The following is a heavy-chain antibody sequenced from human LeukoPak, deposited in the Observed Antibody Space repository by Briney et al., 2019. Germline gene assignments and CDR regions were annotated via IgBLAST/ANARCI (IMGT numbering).Heavy chain of an antibody. CDR2: IIPIFGTA. D-gene: IGHD2-2*01. Sequence: SVKVSCKASGGTFSSYAISWVRQAPGQGLEWMGGIIPIFGTANYAQKFQGRVTITADESTSTAYMELSSLRSEDTAVYYCATGLGYCSTSSPRVAYWGQGTLVTVSS. J-gene: IGHJ4*02. CDR3: ATGLGYCSTSSPRVAY. CDR1: GGTFSSYA. V-gene: IGHV1-69*01.